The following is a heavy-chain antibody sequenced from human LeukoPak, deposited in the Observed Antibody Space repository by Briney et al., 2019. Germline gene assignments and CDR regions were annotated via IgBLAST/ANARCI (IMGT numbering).Heavy chain of an antibody. V-gene: IGHV4-59*01. CDR3: ARNGRDGSDYSSNWFDP. J-gene: IGHJ5*02. D-gene: IGHD3-22*01. CDR1: GGSMNDYY. CDR2: FYYSGST. Sequence: PSETLSLTCTVSGGSMNDYYWSWIRQPPGKGLEWIASFYYSGSTAYNPSLKSRATISLDTSKNQVSLNLNSVTAADTAVYYCARNGRDGSDYSSNWFDPWGQGTLVTVSS.